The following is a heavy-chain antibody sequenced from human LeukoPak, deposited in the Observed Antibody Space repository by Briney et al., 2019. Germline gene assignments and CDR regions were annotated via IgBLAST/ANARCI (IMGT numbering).Heavy chain of an antibody. J-gene: IGHJ4*02. Sequence: GGSLRLSCAASGFTFISYWMSWVRQAPGKGLEWVTVIWYDGSNKYYADSVKGRFTISRDNSKNTMYLQMNSLRAEDTAVYYCARDHALLYDRSDVAPDYWGQGTLVTVSS. CDR3: ARDHALLYDRSDVAPDY. CDR1: GFTFISYW. D-gene: IGHD3-22*01. CDR2: IWYDGSNK. V-gene: IGHV3-33*08.